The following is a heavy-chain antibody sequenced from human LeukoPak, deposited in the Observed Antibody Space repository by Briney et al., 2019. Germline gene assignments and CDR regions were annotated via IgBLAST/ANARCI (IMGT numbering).Heavy chain of an antibody. CDR1: GYTFTSYD. CDR3: ARGVRGAVTTGGLGGYYYYMDV. V-gene: IGHV1-8*03. CDR2: MNPNSGNT. J-gene: IGHJ6*03. D-gene: IGHD4-17*01. Sequence: ASVKVSCKASGYTFTSYDINWVRQATGQGLEWMGRMNPNSGNTGYAQKFQGRVTITRNTSISTAYMELSSLRSEDTAVYYCARGVRGAVTTGGLGGYYYYMDVWGKGTTVTVSS.